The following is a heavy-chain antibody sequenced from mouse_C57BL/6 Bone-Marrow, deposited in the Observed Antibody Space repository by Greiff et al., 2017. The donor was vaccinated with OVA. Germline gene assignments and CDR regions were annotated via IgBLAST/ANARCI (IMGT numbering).Heavy chain of an antibody. CDR3: VRHNAYYAMDY. D-gene: IGHD1-2*01. J-gene: IGHJ4*01. V-gene: IGHV10-1*01. CDR1: GFSFNTYA. Sequence: EVNVVESGGGLVQPKGSLKLSCAASGFSFNTYAMNWVRQAPGKGLEWVARIRSKSNNYATYYADSVKDRFTISRDDSESMLYLQMNNLKTEDTAMYYCVRHNAYYAMDYWGQGTSVTVSS. CDR2: IRSKSNNYAT.